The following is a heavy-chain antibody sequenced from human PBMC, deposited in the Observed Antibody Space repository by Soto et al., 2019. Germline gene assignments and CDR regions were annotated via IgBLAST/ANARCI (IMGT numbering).Heavy chain of an antibody. CDR3: VRGGGSTKVDY. D-gene: IGHD2-2*01. CDR1: GGSITSSGYY. CDR2: TSNSGST. V-gene: IGHV4-31*03. J-gene: IGHJ4*02. Sequence: QVQLQESGPGLVKPSQTLSLTCTVSGGSITSSGYYWSWIRQHPGEGLEWIGFTSNSGSTSYNPCLKSRVTISVDTSSNQFSLNLKSVTAADTAVYYCVRGGGSTKVDYWGQGTLVTVSP.